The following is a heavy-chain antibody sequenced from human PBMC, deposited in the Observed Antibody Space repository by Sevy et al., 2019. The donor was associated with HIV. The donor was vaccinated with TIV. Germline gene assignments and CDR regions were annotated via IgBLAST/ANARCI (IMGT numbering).Heavy chain of an antibody. V-gene: IGHV1-69*13. CDR3: ARRNSGGDYDAFDI. CDR2: IIPIFGSP. D-gene: IGHD2-21*02. CDR1: GGTFKNNA. J-gene: IGHJ3*02. Sequence: ASVKVSCKASGGTFKNNAFIWVRQAPGQGLEWLGGIIPIFGSPNYAQNFKGRVTITADESTGYMELTNLRSEDTAVYYCARRNSGGDYDAFDIWDQGTMVTVSS.